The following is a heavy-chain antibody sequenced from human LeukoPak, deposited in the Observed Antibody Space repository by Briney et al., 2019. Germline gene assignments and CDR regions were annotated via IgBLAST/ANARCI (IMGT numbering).Heavy chain of an antibody. Sequence: GALRLSLSAFWFSLCSYAINLVRQAPGKGLGLVSSISGSGTTYYADSVKGRFTISRDSARNTLYLQMNSLRAEDTAVYYCAKDSGHSSSWYYWGQGTLVTVSS. V-gene: IGHV3-23*01. J-gene: IGHJ4*02. CDR3: AKDSGHSSSWYY. D-gene: IGHD6-13*01. CDR2: ISGSGTT. CDR1: WFSLCSYA.